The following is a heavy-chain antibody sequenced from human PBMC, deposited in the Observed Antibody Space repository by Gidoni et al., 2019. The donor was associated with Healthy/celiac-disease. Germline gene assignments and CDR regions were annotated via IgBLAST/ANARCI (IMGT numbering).Heavy chain of an antibody. CDR1: GFTFSSYC. Sequence: QVQLVESGGGVVQPGRSLRLYCAASGFTFSSYCMHWVRQAPGKGLEWVAVISYDGINKYYADSVKGRFTISRDNSKNTLYLQMNSLRAEDTAVYYCAKDSRGSSSSFDYYYYYGMDVWGQGTTVTVSS. J-gene: IGHJ6*02. CDR2: ISYDGINK. V-gene: IGHV3-30*18. CDR3: AKDSRGSSSSFDYYYYYGMDV. D-gene: IGHD6-6*01.